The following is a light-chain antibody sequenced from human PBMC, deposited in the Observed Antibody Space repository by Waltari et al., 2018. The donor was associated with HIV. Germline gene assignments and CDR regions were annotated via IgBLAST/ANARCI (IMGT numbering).Light chain of an antibody. CDR2: LNSNGSN. Sequence: QLVLTQSHSASASLGASVKLTCTLSSGHSRYAIAWHQKQPEKGPRYVMELNSNGSNSQGDGIPDRFSGSSSGAERYLTISILQSEDEADYYCQTWGTGIWVFGGGTKLTVL. V-gene: IGLV4-69*01. J-gene: IGLJ3*02. CDR3: QTWGTGIWV. CDR1: SGHSRYA.